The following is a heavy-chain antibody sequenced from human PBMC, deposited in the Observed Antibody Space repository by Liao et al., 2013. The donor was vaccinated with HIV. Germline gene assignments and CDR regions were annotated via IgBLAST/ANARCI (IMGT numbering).Heavy chain of an antibody. V-gene: IGHV4-59*12. Sequence: QVQLQESGSGLVKPSETLSLTCTVSGGSISSYYWSWIRQPPGKGLEWIGYIYYSGSTNYNPSLKSRVTISVDTSKNQFSLKLSSVTAADTAVYYCARAGPNYGYGSGSYYPHKPSYYFDYWGQGTLVTVSS. CDR2: IYYSGST. CDR1: GGSISSYY. J-gene: IGHJ4*02. CDR3: ARAGPNYGYGSGSYYPHKPSYYFDY. D-gene: IGHD3-10*01.